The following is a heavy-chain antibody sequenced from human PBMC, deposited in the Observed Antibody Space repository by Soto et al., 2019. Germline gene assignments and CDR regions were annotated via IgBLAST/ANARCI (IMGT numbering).Heavy chain of an antibody. V-gene: IGHV1-46*03. CDR2: INPSLAST. J-gene: IGHJ4*02. CDR3: AREGPWY. CDR1: GYTFTTYF. Sequence: ASVKVSCKASGYTFTTYFMHWVRQAPGQGLEWMGIINPSLASTTYAQKFQGRVTMTRDTSTTTVYLELSSLTSEDTAVYFCAREGPWYWGQGTLVTVSS.